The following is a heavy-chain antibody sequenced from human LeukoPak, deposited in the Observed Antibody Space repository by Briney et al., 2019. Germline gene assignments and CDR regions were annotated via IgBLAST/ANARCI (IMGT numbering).Heavy chain of an antibody. CDR1: GGSFSGYY. CDR3: ARGATDTSRDYCRFYYFDS. J-gene: IGHJ4*02. V-gene: IGHV4-34*01. D-gene: IGHD3-22*01. CDR2: INHSGSA. Sequence: PSETLSLTCAVYGGSFSGYYWRWIRQTPGKGLEWIGDINHSGSAKYNPSLKNRLSISLDASRNQVSLDLTSVTAADTAVYYCARGATDTSRDYCRFYYFDSWGQGTLVTVSS.